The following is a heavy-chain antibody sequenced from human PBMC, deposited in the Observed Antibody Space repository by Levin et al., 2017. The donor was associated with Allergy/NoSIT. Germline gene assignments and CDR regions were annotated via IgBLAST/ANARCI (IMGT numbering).Heavy chain of an antibody. Sequence: GESLKISCQGSGYSFTNYWITWVRQMPGKGLEWMGKIDPRDSYTNYSPSFEGHVTISADKSITTAFLQWSSLKASDTAMYFCARHEGAYDCFDFWGQGTLVTVSS. J-gene: IGHJ4*02. D-gene: IGHD5-12*01. CDR2: IDPRDSYT. CDR1: GYSFTNYW. CDR3: ARHEGAYDCFDF. V-gene: IGHV5-10-1*01.